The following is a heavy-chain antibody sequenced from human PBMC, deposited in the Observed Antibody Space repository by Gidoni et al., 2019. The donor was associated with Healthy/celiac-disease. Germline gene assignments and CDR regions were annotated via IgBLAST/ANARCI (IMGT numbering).Heavy chain of an antibody. CDR2: ISGGGGST. CDR1: GFTFSSYA. V-gene: IGHV3-23*01. D-gene: IGHD6-13*01. CDR3: AKGRIAAAAPFDY. Sequence: EVQLLESGGGLVQPGGSLRLSCAASGFTFSSYAMSWVRQAPGKGMEWVSAISGGGGSTYYADSVKGRFTISRDNSKNTLYLQMNSLRAEDTAVYYCAKGRIAAAAPFDYWGQGTLVTVSS. J-gene: IGHJ4*02.